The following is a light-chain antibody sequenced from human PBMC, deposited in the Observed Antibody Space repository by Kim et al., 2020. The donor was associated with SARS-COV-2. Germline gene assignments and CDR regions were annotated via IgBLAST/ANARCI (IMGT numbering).Light chain of an antibody. Sequence: QSALTQPRSVSGSPGQSVTISCTGTSSDVGGYSYVSWYQQHPDKAPKLMIYDVTKRPSGVPDRFSGSKSGNTASLTISGLQAEDEADYYCCSYAGSYSLLFGGGTQLTVL. CDR1: SSDVGGYSY. CDR2: DVT. CDR3: CSYAGSYSLL. V-gene: IGLV2-11*01. J-gene: IGLJ2*01.